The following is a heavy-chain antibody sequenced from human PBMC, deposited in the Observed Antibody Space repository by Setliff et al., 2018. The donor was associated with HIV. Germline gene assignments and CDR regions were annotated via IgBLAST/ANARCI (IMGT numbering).Heavy chain of an antibody. CDR1: GGSISSSNW. Sequence: SETLSLTCAVSGGSISSSNWWSWVRQPPGKGLEWIGEIYHSGSTNYNPSLKSRVTISVDKSKNQFSLKLSSVTAADTAVYYCARIGRRGVTTPYYFDYWGQGTLVTVSS. V-gene: IGHV4-4*02. D-gene: IGHD3-10*01. J-gene: IGHJ4*02. CDR2: IYHSGST. CDR3: ARIGRRGVTTPYYFDY.